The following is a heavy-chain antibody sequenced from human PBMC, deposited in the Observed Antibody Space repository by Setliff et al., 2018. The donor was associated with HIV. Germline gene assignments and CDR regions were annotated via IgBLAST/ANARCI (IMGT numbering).Heavy chain of an antibody. CDR1: GASISSYS. CDR2: IHSYGST. J-gene: IGHJ4*02. Sequence: SETLSLTCTASGASISSYSWSWIRQSPGKRLEWIGYIHSYGSTDYNPSLESRVTISVDTSKNQLSLKLRSVAAADTAVYYCARGGYRDGYDYWGQGTLVTVSS. V-gene: IGHV4-59*01. D-gene: IGHD5-18*01. CDR3: ARGGYRDGYDY.